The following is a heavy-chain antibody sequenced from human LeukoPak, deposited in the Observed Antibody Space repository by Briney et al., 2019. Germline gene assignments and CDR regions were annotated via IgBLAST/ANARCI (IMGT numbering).Heavy chain of an antibody. CDR1: GGSISSYY. Sequence: SETLPLTCTVSGGSISSYYWSWIRQPPGKGLEWIGYIYYSGSTNYNPSLKSRVTISVDTSKNQFSLKLSSVTAADTAVYYCARDFLGDYYFDYWGQGTLVTVSS. J-gene: IGHJ4*02. CDR2: IYYSGST. V-gene: IGHV4-59*01. CDR3: ARDFLGDYYFDY. D-gene: IGHD2-21*02.